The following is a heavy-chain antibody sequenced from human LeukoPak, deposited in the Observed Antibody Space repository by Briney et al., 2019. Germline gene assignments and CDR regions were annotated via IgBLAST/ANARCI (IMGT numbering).Heavy chain of an antibody. D-gene: IGHD2-2*01. CDR2: IDPSDSYA. V-gene: IGHV5-10-1*01. CDR1: GYSLTNYW. J-gene: IGHJ4*02. CDR3: ARQVDCSTTSCYPPEFDF. Sequence: GESLKISCKGSGYSLTNYWISWVRQMPGKGLEWMGRIDPSDSYASYSPSFQGHVTISADRPTSTVYLQWSSLKASDTAIYYCARQVDCSTTSCYPPEFDFWGQGTLVTVSS.